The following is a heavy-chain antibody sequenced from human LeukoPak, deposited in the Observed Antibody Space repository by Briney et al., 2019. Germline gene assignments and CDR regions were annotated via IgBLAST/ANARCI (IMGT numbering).Heavy chain of an antibody. CDR2: IYSGGST. CDR1: GFTVSSNY. V-gene: IGHV3-66*02. Sequence: GGSLRLSCAASGFTVSSNYMSWVRQAPGKGLEWVSVIYSGGSTYYADSVKGRFTISRDNSKNTLYLQMNSLRAEDTAVYYCARHSYGSGSYLLDYWGQGTLVTVSS. CDR3: ARHSYGSGSYLLDY. D-gene: IGHD3-10*01. J-gene: IGHJ4*02.